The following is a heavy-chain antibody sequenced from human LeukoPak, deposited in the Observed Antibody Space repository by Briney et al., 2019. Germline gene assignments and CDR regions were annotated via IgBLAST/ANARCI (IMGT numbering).Heavy chain of an antibody. D-gene: IGHD5-24*01. J-gene: IGHJ4*02. CDR1: GFTFSSYA. Sequence: GGSLRLSCAASGFTFSSYAMSWVRQAPGKGLEWVSAISGSGGSTYYADSVKGRFTISRDNSKNTLYLQMNSLRTEDTAVYFCAGPSTNYPYLYYFDYWGQGTLVTVSS. CDR3: AGPSTNYPYLYYFDY. CDR2: ISGSGGST. V-gene: IGHV3-23*01.